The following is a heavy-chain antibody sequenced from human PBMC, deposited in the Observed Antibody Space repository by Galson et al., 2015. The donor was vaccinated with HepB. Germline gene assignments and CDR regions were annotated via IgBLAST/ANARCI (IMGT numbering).Heavy chain of an antibody. CDR3: ASSSLGTAYYYGMDV. D-gene: IGHD7-27*01. J-gene: IGHJ6*02. CDR1: GFTFSSYW. Sequence: SLRLSCAASGFTFSSYWMLWVRQVPGKGLVWVSRFNSDGSSTTYADSVKGRFTISRDSAKKTMYLQMNSLRAEDTAVYYCASSSLGTAYYYGMDVWGQGTTVAVSS. CDR2: FNSDGSST. V-gene: IGHV3-74*01.